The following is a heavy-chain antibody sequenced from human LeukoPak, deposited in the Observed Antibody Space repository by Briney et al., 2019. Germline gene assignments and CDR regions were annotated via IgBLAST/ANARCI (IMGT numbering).Heavy chain of an antibody. CDR3: ARMGDSGDEGESDY. Sequence: GASVTVSCKASGYTFTSYGISWVRQAPGQGLEWMGWTSAYNGNTNYAHKLQGRVTMTTDTSTSTAYMELRSLRSDDTAVYYCARMGDSGDEGESDYWGQGTLVTVSS. D-gene: IGHD5-12*01. V-gene: IGHV1-18*04. CDR1: GYTFTSYG. CDR2: TSAYNGNT. J-gene: IGHJ4*02.